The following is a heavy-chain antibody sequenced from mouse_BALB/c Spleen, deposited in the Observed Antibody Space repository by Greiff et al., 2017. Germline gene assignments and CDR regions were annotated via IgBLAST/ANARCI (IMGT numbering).Heavy chain of an antibody. J-gene: IGHJ4*01. V-gene: IGHV1-54*01. CDR3: ARSPYYYGSSGAMDY. CDR2: INPGSGGT. CDR1: GYTFSSYL. Sequence: QVQLQQSGAELMKPGASVKISCKATGYTFSSYLIEWVKQRPGQGLEWIGVINPGSGGTNYNEKFKGKATLTADKSSSTAYMQLSSLTSDDSAVYFCARSPYYYGSSGAMDYWGQGTSVTVSS. D-gene: IGHD1-1*01.